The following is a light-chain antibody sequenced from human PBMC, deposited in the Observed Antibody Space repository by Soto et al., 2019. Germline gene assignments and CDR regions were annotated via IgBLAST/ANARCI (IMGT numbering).Light chain of an antibody. V-gene: IGKV1-39*01. J-gene: IGKJ1*01. CDR2: AAS. Sequence: DIQMTQSPSSLSASVGDRVTITCRASQSITTYLNWYQHKPGKAPKLLIYAASNLQSGVPSRFSGSGSGTDFTLTISSLQPEDFATYYYQHSYSIFLTFGQGTKVEI. CDR1: QSITTY. CDR3: QHSYSIFLT.